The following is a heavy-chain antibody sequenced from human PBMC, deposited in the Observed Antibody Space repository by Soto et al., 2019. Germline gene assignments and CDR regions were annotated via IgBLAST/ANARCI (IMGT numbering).Heavy chain of an antibody. CDR2: IYYSGDT. CDR3: ARVDRYYYYGMDV. Sequence: QVQLQESGPGLVTPSQTLSLTCTVSGGSIGSGGYYWSWIRQHPVKGLEWLGYIYYSGDTSYNPSLKSRVTIFVDTSKNQFSLRLTSMTAADTAVYFCARVDRYYYYGMDVWGQGTAVTVSS. V-gene: IGHV4-31*03. CDR1: GGSIGSGGYY. J-gene: IGHJ6*02.